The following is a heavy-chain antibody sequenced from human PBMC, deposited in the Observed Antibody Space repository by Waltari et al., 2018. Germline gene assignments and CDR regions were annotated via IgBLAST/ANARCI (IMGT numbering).Heavy chain of an antibody. CDR1: GSTFSDYK. CDR3: AIAGAGNFDL. V-gene: IGHV5-10-1*03. D-gene: IGHD6-19*01. J-gene: IGHJ2*01. Sequence: EVQLVQSGVEVKTPGESLRISCKGSGSTFSDYKITWVRQMPGKGLEWMGSIDPSDSSTNYSPSFQGHVTISLDKSISTAYLQWNSLEASDTAIFYCAIAGAGNFDLWGRGTLVTVSS. CDR2: IDPSDSST.